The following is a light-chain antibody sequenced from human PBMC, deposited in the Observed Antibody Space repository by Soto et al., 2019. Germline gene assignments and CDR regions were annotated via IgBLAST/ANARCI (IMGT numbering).Light chain of an antibody. Sequence: EIVLTQSPGTLSLSPGERVTLSCRASQSIDNNHLAWYQQRPCQAPRLLIHGTSNRATGIPDRFSGSGSGTDFTLTISRLEPEDFAVYYCQQYGSSGTFGQGTKVDIK. V-gene: IGKV3-20*01. J-gene: IGKJ1*01. CDR3: QQYGSSGT. CDR2: GTS. CDR1: QSIDNNH.